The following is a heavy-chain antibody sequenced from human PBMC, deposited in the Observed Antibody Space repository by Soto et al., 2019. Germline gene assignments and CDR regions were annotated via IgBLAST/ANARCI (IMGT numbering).Heavy chain of an antibody. CDR2: ISGNGSNT. CDR1: GFTFSSYA. J-gene: IGHJ4*02. CDR3: ARGRYCTSTNCYTDFDY. D-gene: IGHD2-2*02. Sequence: GSLRLSCAASGFTFSSYAINWVRQAPGKGLEWVSSISGNGSNTYYADSVKGQFTISRDNSKNTLYLQMNSLRADDTAVFYCARGRYCTSTNCYTDFDYWGQGTLVTVSS. V-gene: IGHV3-23*01.